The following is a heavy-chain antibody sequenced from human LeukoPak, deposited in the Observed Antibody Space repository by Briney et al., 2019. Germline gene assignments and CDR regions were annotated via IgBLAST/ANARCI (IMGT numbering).Heavy chain of an antibody. CDR1: GFTFINYA. V-gene: IGHV3-23*01. Sequence: GGSPRLSCAASGFTFINYAMTWVRQAPGKGLEWVSAISGSGGGTYYADSVEGRFTISKDNSQNTLYLQMSSLSAEDTAVYYCAKGRMGTTFDDWGQGTLVTVSS. CDR3: AKGRMGTTFDD. D-gene: IGHD4-11*01. CDR2: ISGSGGGT. J-gene: IGHJ4*02.